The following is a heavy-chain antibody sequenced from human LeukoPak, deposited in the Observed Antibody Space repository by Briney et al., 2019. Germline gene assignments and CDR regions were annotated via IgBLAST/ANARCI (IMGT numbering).Heavy chain of an antibody. CDR2: ISGSGDST. V-gene: IGHV3-23*01. CDR1: GFTFINYA. Sequence: GGSLRLSCAPSGFTFINYAMSWVRQAPGKGLEWVSIISGSGDSTIYADSVKGRFTISRDNAKNSLYLQMNSLRAEDTALYYCAKDISSGSHYCYYMDVWGKGTTVTISS. J-gene: IGHJ6*03. CDR3: AKDISSGSHYCYYMDV. D-gene: IGHD3-10*01.